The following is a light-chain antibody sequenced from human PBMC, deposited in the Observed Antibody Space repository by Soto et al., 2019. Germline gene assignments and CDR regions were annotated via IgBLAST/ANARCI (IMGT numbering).Light chain of an antibody. CDR3: QQYNNYPWT. CDR2: TAS. V-gene: IGKV1-5*03. Sequence: DIQMTQSPSTLSASIGDIVTITCRASENINKYLAWYQQKPGKAPKLLIYTASSLESGVPSRFSGSGSGTEFTLTIRSLQSDDFAIYHCQQYNNYPWTFGQGTRVDIK. J-gene: IGKJ1*01. CDR1: ENINKY.